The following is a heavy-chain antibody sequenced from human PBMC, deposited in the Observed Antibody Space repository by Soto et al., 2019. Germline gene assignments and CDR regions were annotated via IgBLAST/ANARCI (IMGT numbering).Heavy chain of an antibody. CDR1: GYTFTSFY. J-gene: IGHJ4*02. CDR3: ARGGSVVVVTDGFGY. D-gene: IGHD2-21*02. Sequence: QVPLVQSGAEAKKPGASVKVSCKASGYTFTSFYIHWVRQAPGQGLEWMGMINPSGGGTRFAQKFQSRVTMTRDTSTSTVYMELSSLTSEDTAVYFCARGGSVVVVTDGFGYWGQGTLVTVSS. V-gene: IGHV1-46*01. CDR2: INPSGGGT.